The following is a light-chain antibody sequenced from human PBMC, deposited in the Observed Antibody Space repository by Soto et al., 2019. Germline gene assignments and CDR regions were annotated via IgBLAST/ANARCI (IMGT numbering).Light chain of an antibody. V-gene: IGKV3-11*01. J-gene: IGKJ4*01. CDR2: NTF. CDR3: QQRSNWPPLT. Sequence: EIVLTQSPATLSLSPGESATLSCRASQRLSGVLAWYQQKPGQAPRLVIYNTFHRASGIPPRFSGSGSGTDFTLTISSLQSDDFAVYYCQQRSNWPPLTFGGGTRVEIK. CDR1: QRLSGV.